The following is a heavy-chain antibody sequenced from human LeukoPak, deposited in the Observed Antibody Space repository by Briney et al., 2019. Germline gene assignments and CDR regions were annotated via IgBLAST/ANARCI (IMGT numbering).Heavy chain of an antibody. CDR3: AKKVFSGWYGAFDI. Sequence: GGSLRLSCAGSGFTFSNYGMHWVRQAPDKGLEWVAVISMDGSNKYYADPVKGRFTISRDNSKNTLYLQMNSLRAEDTAVYYCAKKVFSGWYGAFDIWGQGTMVTVSS. V-gene: IGHV3-30*18. CDR2: ISMDGSNK. D-gene: IGHD6-19*01. CDR1: GFTFSNYG. J-gene: IGHJ3*02.